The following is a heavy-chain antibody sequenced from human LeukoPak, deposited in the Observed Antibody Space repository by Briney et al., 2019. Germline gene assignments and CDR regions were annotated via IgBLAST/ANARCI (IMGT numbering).Heavy chain of an antibody. CDR1: GGSVSSSSYY. Sequence: SETLSLTCTVSGGSVSSSSYYWGWIRQPPGKGLEWIGNIYYDGSTYYNPSLKSRVTISGDTSESHFSLRLTSVTAADTAMYYCASSPHATVTKPLFWGQGTLVTVSS. CDR3: ASSPHATVTKPLF. V-gene: IGHV4-39*02. D-gene: IGHD4-17*01. J-gene: IGHJ1*01. CDR2: IYYDGST.